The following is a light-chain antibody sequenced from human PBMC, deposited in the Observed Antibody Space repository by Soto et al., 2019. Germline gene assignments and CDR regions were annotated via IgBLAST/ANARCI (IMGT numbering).Light chain of an antibody. J-gene: IGKJ2*01. Sequence: DIQMTQSPSTLSASVGDRVTITCRASQSISSWLAWYQQKPGKAPKLLIYDASSLESGVPSRFSGSGSGTEFTLNSSSLQAVDFANYYGQQYNSYSYTFGQGTKLQIK. V-gene: IGKV1-5*01. CDR2: DAS. CDR1: QSISSW. CDR3: QQYNSYSYT.